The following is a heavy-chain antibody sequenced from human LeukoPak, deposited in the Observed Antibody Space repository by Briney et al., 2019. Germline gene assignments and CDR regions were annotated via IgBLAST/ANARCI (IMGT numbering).Heavy chain of an antibody. D-gene: IGHD3-16*01. J-gene: IGHJ5*02. CDR2: INPKNGGT. Sequence: GASVKVSCKASRYTFTDYFLHWVRQAPGQGLEWMGWINPKNGGTNYAQKFQGRVTMTSDTSISTGNMELSRLRYDDTAVYYCAKAYEYGWFDPWGQGTLVTVSS. CDR1: RYTFTDYF. V-gene: IGHV1-2*02. CDR3: AKAYEYGWFDP.